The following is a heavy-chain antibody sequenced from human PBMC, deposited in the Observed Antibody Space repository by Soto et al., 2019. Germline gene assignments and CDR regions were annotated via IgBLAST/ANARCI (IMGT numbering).Heavy chain of an antibody. CDR3: AKGREEWEILWFDP. CDR1: GVSFIGYY. CDR2: INHSGST. J-gene: IGHJ5*02. V-gene: IGHV4-34*01. Sequence: SETLSLTCAVYGVSFIGYYWSWILQPPGKGLEWIGEINHSGSTNYNPSLKSRVTISVDTSKNQFSLKLSSVTAADTAVYYCAKGREEWEILWFDPWGQGTLVTVAS. D-gene: IGHD1-26*01.